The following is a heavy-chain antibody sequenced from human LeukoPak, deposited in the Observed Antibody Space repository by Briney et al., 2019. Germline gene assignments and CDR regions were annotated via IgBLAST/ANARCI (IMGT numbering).Heavy chain of an antibody. D-gene: IGHD3-22*01. CDR3: AKDLYYYDSGGPSWD. J-gene: IGHJ3*01. CDR1: EFTFSSYA. V-gene: IGHV3-23*01. CDR2: ISGSGGST. Sequence: GGSLRLSCAASEFTFSSYAMSWVRQAPGKGLEWVSAISGSGGSTYYADSVKGRFTISRDNSKNTLYLQMNSLRAEDTALYYCAKDLYYYDSGGPSWDWGQGQWSPSLQ.